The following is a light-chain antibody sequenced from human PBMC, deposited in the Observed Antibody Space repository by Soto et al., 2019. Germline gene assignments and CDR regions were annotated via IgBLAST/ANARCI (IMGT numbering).Light chain of an antibody. V-gene: IGLV2-14*01. CDR3: CSYTSTSTRL. J-gene: IGLJ2*01. CDR1: SSDVGSYDY. CDR2: EVS. Sequence: QSALTQPASVSGSPGQSITISCTGTSSDVGSYDYVSWYQQHPGKVPKLIIYEVSNRPSGVSNRFSGSKSGNTASLTISGLQAEDEADYYCCSYTSTSTRLFGGGTKVTVL.